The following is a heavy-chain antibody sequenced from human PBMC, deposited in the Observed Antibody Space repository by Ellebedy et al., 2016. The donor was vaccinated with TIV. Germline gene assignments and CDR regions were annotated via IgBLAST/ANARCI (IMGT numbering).Heavy chain of an antibody. Sequence: GESLKISCAASGFTFTTLWMSWVRQAPGKGLEWVATIKQDGSEMFYVDSVKGRFTISRDNAKNSLYLQMNSLRAEDTAVYYCAKSRWLQPDYDYWGQGTLVTVSS. V-gene: IGHV3-7*02. D-gene: IGHD5-24*01. CDR3: AKSRWLQPDYDY. CDR2: IKQDGSEM. CDR1: GFTFTTLW. J-gene: IGHJ4*02.